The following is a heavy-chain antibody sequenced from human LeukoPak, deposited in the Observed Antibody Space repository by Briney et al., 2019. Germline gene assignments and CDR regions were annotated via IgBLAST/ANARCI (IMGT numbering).Heavy chain of an antibody. CDR2: INNNGSIT. CDR1: GFTFSSYW. V-gene: IGHV3-74*01. J-gene: IGHJ4*02. CDR3: ARAYYDSSGRYFDY. D-gene: IGHD3-22*01. Sequence: GGSLRLSCAASGFTFSSYWMHWVRQAPGKGLVWVSRINNNGSITNYADSVKGRFTISRDNAKNTVYLQMNSLRAEDTAVYYCARAYYDSSGRYFDYWGQGTLVTVPS.